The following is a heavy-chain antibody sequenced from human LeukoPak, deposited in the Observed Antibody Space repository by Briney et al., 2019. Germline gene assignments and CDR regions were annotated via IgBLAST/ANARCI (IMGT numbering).Heavy chain of an antibody. CDR2: INPNSGGT. V-gene: IGHV1-2*02. D-gene: IGHD3-22*01. CDR1: GYTFIGNY. CDR3: AHSSGPAFDI. J-gene: IGHJ3*02. Sequence: GASVKVSCKASGYTFIGNYMHWVRQAPGQGLEWMGWINPNSGGTNYAQKFQGRVTMTRDASISTAYMELSRLRSDDTAVYYCAHSSGPAFDIWGQGTMVTVSS.